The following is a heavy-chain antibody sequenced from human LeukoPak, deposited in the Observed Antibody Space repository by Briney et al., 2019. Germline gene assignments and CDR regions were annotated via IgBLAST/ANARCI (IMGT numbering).Heavy chain of an antibody. D-gene: IGHD2-15*01. CDR1: GYTFTSYG. CDR3: ARVFGVVVVAATGNWSDP. CDR2: ISAYNGNT. V-gene: IGHV1-18*01. J-gene: IGHJ5*02. Sequence: GASVKVSCKASGYTFTSYGISWVRQAPGQGLEWMGWISAYNGNTNYAQKLQGRVTMTTDTSTSTAYMELRSLRSDDTAVYYCARVFGVVVVAATGNWSDPWGQGTLVTVSS.